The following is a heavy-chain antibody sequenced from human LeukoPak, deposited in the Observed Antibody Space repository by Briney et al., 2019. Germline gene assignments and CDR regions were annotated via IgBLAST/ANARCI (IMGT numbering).Heavy chain of an antibody. Sequence: GGSLRLSCAASGFTFSSYGMHWVRQAPGKGLEWVAVISYDGSNKYYADSVKGRFTISRDNAKNSLYLQMNSLRAEDTAVYYCARDRPRGYSGYMVDYWGQGTLVTVSS. CDR1: GFTFSSYG. V-gene: IGHV3-30*03. CDR2: ISYDGSNK. D-gene: IGHD5-12*01. J-gene: IGHJ4*02. CDR3: ARDRPRGYSGYMVDY.